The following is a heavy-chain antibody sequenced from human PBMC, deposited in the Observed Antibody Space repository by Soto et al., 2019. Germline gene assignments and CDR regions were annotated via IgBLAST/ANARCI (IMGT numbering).Heavy chain of an antibody. CDR1: GYTFTSYA. J-gene: IGHJ4*02. CDR2: INAGNGNT. Sequence: GASVKVSCKASGYTFTSYAMHWVRQAPGQRLEWMGWINAGNGNTKYSQKFQGRVTITRDTSASTAYMELSSLRSEDTAVYYCARDWPYYDFWSGYPLDYWGQGTLVTVS. CDR3: ARDWPYYDFWSGYPLDY. D-gene: IGHD3-3*01. V-gene: IGHV1-3*01.